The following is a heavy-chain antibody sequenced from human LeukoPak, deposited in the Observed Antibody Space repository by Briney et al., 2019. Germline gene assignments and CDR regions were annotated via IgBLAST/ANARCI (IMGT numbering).Heavy chain of an antibody. V-gene: IGHV3-74*01. CDR3: GRDAVLGSGSVDY. CDR1: GFTFTSHW. Sequence: GGSLRLSCAASGFTFTSHWMHWVRQAPGKGLAWVSRIRPDGRETNHADSVKGRFTISRDNAKNTLYLQMNSLGAEDTAVYYCGRDAVLGSGSVDYWGQGVLVTVSS. J-gene: IGHJ4*02. D-gene: IGHD3-10*01. CDR2: IRPDGRET.